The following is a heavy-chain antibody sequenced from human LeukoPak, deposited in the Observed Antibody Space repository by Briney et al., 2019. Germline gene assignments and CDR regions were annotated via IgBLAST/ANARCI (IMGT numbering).Heavy chain of an antibody. D-gene: IGHD1-26*01. CDR2: INHSGST. Sequence: PSETLSLTCAVYGGSFSGYYWSWIRQPPGKGLEWIGEINHSGSTNYNPSLKSRVTISVDTSKNQFSLKLSSVTAADTAVYYCARGKWELRYYYYYMDVWGKGTTVTVSS. J-gene: IGHJ6*03. CDR3: ARGKWELRYYYYYMDV. V-gene: IGHV4-34*01. CDR1: GGSFSGYY.